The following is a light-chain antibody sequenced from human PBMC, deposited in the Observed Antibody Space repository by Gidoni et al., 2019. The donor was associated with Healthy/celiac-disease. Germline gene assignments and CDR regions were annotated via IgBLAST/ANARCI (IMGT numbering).Light chain of an antibody. Sequence: EIVLTPSPGSLSLSQGERATLSCRASQSVSSSYLAWYQQKPGQAPRLHIYGASSRSTGIPDRLSGSGSGTDFTLTISRLDPEDFAVYYCQQYGSSPLTFGGGTKVGIK. CDR2: GAS. CDR1: QSVSSSY. V-gene: IGKV3-20*01. J-gene: IGKJ4*01. CDR3: QQYGSSPLT.